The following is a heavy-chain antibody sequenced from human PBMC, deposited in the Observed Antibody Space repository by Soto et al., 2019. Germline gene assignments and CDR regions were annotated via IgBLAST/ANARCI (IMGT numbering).Heavy chain of an antibody. CDR3: ARDRGIAPRGGVYYGMDV. CDR2: IWYDGSNK. D-gene: IGHD6-13*01. J-gene: IGHJ6*02. CDR1: GFTFSSYG. V-gene: IGHV3-33*01. Sequence: QVQLVESGGGVVQPGRSLRLSCAASGFTFSSYGMHWVRQAPGKGLEWVAVIWYDGSNKYYADSVQGRFTISRDNSKTTKYLQRKCTRGQVTAVNSGARDRGIAPRGGVYYGMDVWGQGTTVTVSS.